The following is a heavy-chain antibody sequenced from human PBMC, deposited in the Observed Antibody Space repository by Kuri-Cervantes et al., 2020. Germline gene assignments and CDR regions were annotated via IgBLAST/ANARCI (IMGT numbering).Heavy chain of an antibody. CDR1: GFTFSSYA. Sequence: GGSLRLSCAASGFTFSSYAMHWVRQAPGKGLEWVAVISYNGSNKYYADSVKGRFTISRDNSKNTLYLQMNSLRAEDTAVYYCAKDRVDDYDSSDLYGMDVWGQGTTVTVSS. CDR2: ISYNGSNK. CDR3: AKDRVDDYDSSDLYGMDV. V-gene: IGHV3-30-3*01. J-gene: IGHJ6*02. D-gene: IGHD3-22*01.